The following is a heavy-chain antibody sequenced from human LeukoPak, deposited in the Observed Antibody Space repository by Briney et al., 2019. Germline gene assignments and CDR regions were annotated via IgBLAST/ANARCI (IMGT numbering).Heavy chain of an antibody. CDR2: IWYVGRNK. Sequence: GRSLRLSCAASGFTFSSNGMHWVRQAPGKGLEGAAVIWYVGRNKYYADSVKRRFTISRDNYKNTLYLQLDCLKSYDTAVHGCSRALRYRSPTANVDYGGFDYRRQGTLL. D-gene: IGHD4-23*01. V-gene: IGHV3-33*01. CDR3: SRALRYRSPTANVDYGGFDY. CDR1: GFTFSSNG. J-gene: IGHJ4*02.